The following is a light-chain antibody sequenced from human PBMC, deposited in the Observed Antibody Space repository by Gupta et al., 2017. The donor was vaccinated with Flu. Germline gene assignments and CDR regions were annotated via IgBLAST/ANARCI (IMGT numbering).Light chain of an antibody. CDR2: KAS. CDR3: QQYNDLSPWT. Sequence: GDRVTITCRASQSITWLAWYQQKPGQAPRLLIYKASNLEGGVPSRFSGSGSGTEFTLTISSLQPDDFATYYCQQYNDLSPWTFGQGTKVENK. CDR1: QSITW. J-gene: IGKJ1*01. V-gene: IGKV1-5*03.